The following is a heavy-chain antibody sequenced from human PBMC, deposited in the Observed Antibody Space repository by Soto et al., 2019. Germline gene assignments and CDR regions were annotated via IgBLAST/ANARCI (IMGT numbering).Heavy chain of an antibody. J-gene: IGHJ4*02. CDR2: ISGSGGST. V-gene: IGHV3-23*01. CDR1: GFTFSSYA. D-gene: IGHD7-27*01. Sequence: GGSLRLSCAASGFTFSSYAMSWVHQAPGKGLEWVSAISGSGGSTYYADSVKGRFTISRDNSKNTLYLQMNSMRAEDSALYYCAKDLTGDAHWGQGTLVTVSS. CDR3: AKDLTGDAH.